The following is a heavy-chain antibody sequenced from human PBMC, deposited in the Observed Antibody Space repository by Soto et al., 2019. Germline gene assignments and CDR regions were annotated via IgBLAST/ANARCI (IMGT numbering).Heavy chain of an antibody. CDR3: EKGASTTVFTFNDY. Sequence: DVQLLESGGGLVQPGRSLRRSCAASGFTFEDYAMNWVRQGPGKGLEWVSSISWNRGNLGYANSVKGRFTISRDNAKNSQYLQMNSLRGEDTALYYCEKGASTTVFTFNDYWGQGTLFTVST. J-gene: IGHJ4*02. D-gene: IGHD4-17*01. CDR1: GFTFEDYA. V-gene: IGHV3-9*01. CDR2: ISWNRGNL.